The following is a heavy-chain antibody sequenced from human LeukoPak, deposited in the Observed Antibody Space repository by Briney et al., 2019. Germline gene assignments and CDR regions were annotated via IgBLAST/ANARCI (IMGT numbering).Heavy chain of an antibody. CDR3: ARAGEVLLWFGELSPRGTAHYGMDV. CDR2: ISAYNGNT. V-gene: IGHV1-18*01. CDR1: GYTFTSYG. J-gene: IGHJ6*02. D-gene: IGHD3-10*01. Sequence: ASVKVSCKASGYTFTSYGISWVRQAPGQGLEWMGWISAYNGNTNYAQKLQGRVTMTTDTSTSTAYMELRSLRSDDTAVYYCARAGEVLLWFGELSPRGTAHYGMDVWGQGTTVTVSS.